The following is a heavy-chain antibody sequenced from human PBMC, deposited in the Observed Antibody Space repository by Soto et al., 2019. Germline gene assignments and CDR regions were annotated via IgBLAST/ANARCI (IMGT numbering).Heavy chain of an antibody. J-gene: IGHJ5*02. CDR2: IYYSGST. V-gene: IGHV4-30-4*01. D-gene: IGHD2-2*01. CDR3: VRVCISTSCYTLDP. CDR1: GGSISSGDYY. Sequence: SETLSLTCTVSGGSISSGDYYWSWIRQPPGKGLEWIGYIYYSGSTYYNPSLKSRVTISVDTSKNQFSLKLSSVTAADTAVYYCVRVCISTSCYTLDPWGKGTLVTVSS.